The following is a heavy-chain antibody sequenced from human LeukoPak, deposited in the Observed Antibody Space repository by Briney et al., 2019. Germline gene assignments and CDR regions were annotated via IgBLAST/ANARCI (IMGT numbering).Heavy chain of an antibody. D-gene: IGHD7-27*01. V-gene: IGHV4-59*12. CDR3: ASAQAQLGVAAFDI. CDR2: IYYSGST. J-gene: IGHJ3*02. Sequence: SETLSLTCTVSGGSISSYYWSWIRQPPGKGLEWIGYIYYSGSTNYNPSLKSRVTISVDTSKNQFSLKLSSVTPEDTAVYYCASAQAQLGVAAFDIWGQGTMVTVSS. CDR1: GGSISSYY.